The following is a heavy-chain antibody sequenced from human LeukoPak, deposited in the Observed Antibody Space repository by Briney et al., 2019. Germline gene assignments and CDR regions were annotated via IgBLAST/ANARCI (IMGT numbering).Heavy chain of an antibody. J-gene: IGHJ6*03. CDR1: RFTFSTYA. CDR3: AGGGFGEAYYYYYYMDV. Sequence: GGSLRLSCAASRFTFSTYAMSWVRQAPGKGLEWVSTISGSGGSTYYADSVKGRFTISRDNSKNTLYLQINSRRAEDTAVYDCAGGGFGEAYYYYYYMDVWGKGTTVTVSS. V-gene: IGHV3-23*01. CDR2: ISGSGGST. D-gene: IGHD3-10*01.